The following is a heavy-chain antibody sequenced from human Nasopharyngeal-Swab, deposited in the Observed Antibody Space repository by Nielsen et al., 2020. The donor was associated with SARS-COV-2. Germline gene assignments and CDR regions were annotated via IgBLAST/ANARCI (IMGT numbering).Heavy chain of an antibody. V-gene: IGHV4-4*02. J-gene: IGHJ4*02. CDR3: ARAVRLCYYGSGSFHD. CDR2: INHHGNI. CDR1: GGSLISNYW. D-gene: IGHD3-10*01. Sequence: SETLSLTCAVSGGSLISNYWWTWVRQSPGKGLEWIGEINHHGNINYNPSLKSRVTISVDQSKNHFSLTLDSVTGADMAVYYCARAVRLCYYGSGSFHDWGQGALVTVSS.